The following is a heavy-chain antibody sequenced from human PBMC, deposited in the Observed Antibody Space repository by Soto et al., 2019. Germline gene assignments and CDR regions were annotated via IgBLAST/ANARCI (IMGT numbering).Heavy chain of an antibody. CDR2: ISGDGSIT. J-gene: IGHJ4*02. Sequence: EVQLVESGGGLVQPGGSLRVSCAASGFTFSSYWMHWVRQVPGKGLVWVSRISGDGSITSYADAVRGRFTISRDNAKNTLYLQMNSLSAEDTALYYCARPRYDGSGTPFDHWGQGALVTVSA. CDR1: GFTFSSYW. V-gene: IGHV3-74*01. D-gene: IGHD3-22*01. CDR3: ARPRYDGSGTPFDH.